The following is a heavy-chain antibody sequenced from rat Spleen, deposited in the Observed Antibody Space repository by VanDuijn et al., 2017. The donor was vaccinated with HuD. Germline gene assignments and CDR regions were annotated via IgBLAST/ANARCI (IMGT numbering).Heavy chain of an antibody. Sequence: EVQLVESGGGLVQPGRSLKLSCAASGFTFNNYYMVWVRQAPTKGLEWVAYISTAGSNTFYRDSVKGRFTISRDNAKSTLYLQMDSLRSEDTATYYCARLWLRRVHNWFAYWGQGTLVTVSS. V-gene: IGHV5-25*01. CDR2: ISTAGSNT. J-gene: IGHJ3*01. CDR1: GFTFNNYY. CDR3: ARLWLRRVHNWFAY. D-gene: IGHD1-11*01.